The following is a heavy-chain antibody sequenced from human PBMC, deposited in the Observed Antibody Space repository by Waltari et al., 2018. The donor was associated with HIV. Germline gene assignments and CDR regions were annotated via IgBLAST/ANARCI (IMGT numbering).Heavy chain of an antibody. CDR2: IVPLFGTT. J-gene: IGHJ6*02. CDR1: GGTFRNYA. D-gene: IGHD2-15*01. Sequence: QVQLVQSGAEVKKPGSSVKVSCKASGGTFRNYAISWVRQAPGQGLEWLGGIVPLFGTTNYAQKFQGRVTITADESTSTVYMELSSLRSEDTAVYYCARVRQQVVDFYYYGMDVWGQGTTVTVSS. CDR3: ARVRQQVVDFYYYGMDV. V-gene: IGHV1-69*01.